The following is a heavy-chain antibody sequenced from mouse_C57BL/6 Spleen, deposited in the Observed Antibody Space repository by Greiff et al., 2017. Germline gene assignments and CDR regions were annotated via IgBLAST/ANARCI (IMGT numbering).Heavy chain of an antibody. Sequence: DVKLVESGPELVKPGASVKIPCKASGYTFTDYNMDWVKQSHGKSLEWIGDINPNNGGTIYNQKFKGKATLTVDKSSSTAYMELRSLTSEDTAVYYCARRNYVGYYAMDYWGQGTSVTVSS. CDR1: GYTFTDYN. V-gene: IGHV1-18*01. J-gene: IGHJ4*01. D-gene: IGHD1-1*01. CDR3: ARRNYVGYYAMDY. CDR2: INPNNGGT.